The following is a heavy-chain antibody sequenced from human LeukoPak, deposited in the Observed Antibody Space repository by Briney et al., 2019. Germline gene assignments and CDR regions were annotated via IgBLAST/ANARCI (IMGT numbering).Heavy chain of an antibody. V-gene: IGHV1-2*02. CDR3: ARDSFQLRYSGYDFVDY. D-gene: IGHD5-12*01. Sequence: ASVKVSRKASGYTFTGYYMHWVRQAPGQGLEWMGWINPNSGGTNYAQKFQGRVTMTRDTSISTAYMELSRLRSDDTAVYYCARDSFQLRYSGYDFVDYWGQGTLVTVSS. CDR2: INPNSGGT. J-gene: IGHJ4*02. CDR1: GYTFTGYY.